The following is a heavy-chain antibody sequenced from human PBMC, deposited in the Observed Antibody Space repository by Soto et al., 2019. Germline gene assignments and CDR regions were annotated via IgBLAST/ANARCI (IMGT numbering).Heavy chain of an antibody. D-gene: IGHD1-20*01. CDR1: GFTFSSYT. J-gene: IGHJ4*02. Sequence: EVQLVESGGGLVKPGGSLRLSCAASGFTFSSYTMNWVRQAPGKGLEWVSSISSSSSYIYYADSVKGRFTISRDNAKKSKHVQKNGLRAEATAAYYCTSILIIGTTRGSYFDYWGQGTLVTVSS. CDR3: TSILIIGTTRGSYFDY. V-gene: IGHV3-21*01. CDR2: ISSSSSYI.